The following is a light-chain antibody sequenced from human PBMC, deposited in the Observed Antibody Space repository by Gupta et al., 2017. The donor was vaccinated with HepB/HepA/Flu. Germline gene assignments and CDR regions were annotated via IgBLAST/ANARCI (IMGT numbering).Light chain of an antibody. CDR3: AAWDNSLNGRV. CDR1: SSNIGSNV. Sequence: QSVLTQPPSASGTPGQRVTISCSGSSSNIGSNVVNWYQQFPGTAPKLLIYTNNERPSGVPDRFSGSKSGTSASLAISGLQSEDEADYYCAAWDNSLNGRVFGGGTKLTV. V-gene: IGLV1-44*01. CDR2: TNN. J-gene: IGLJ3*02.